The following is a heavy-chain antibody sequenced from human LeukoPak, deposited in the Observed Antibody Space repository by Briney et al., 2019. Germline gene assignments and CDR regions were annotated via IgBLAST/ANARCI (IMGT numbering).Heavy chain of an antibody. CDR2: INSNSNYM. Sequence: PGGSLRLSCAASGFIFSYYSMNWVRQAPGKGLEWVSSINSNSNYMSYADSVKGRFTISRDNAKNSLYLQMTSLRAEDTAVYYCATSGGNTAMVVFDCWGQGTLVTVSS. V-gene: IGHV3-21*01. CDR1: GFIFSYYS. CDR3: ATSGGNTAMVVFDC. D-gene: IGHD5-18*01. J-gene: IGHJ4*02.